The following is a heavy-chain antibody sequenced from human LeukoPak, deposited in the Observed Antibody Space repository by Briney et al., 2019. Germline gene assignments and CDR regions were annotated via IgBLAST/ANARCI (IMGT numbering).Heavy chain of an antibody. CDR3: VGGGLERRRGYYFDY. Sequence: GGSLRLSCAASGFTFSSYAMSWVRQAPGKGLEWVSAISGSGGSTYYAGSVKGRFTISRDNSKNTLYLQMNSLRAEDTAVYYWVGGGLERRRGYYFDYWGQGTLVTVSS. CDR1: GFTFSSYA. D-gene: IGHD1-1*01. CDR2: ISGSGGST. V-gene: IGHV3-23*01. J-gene: IGHJ4*02.